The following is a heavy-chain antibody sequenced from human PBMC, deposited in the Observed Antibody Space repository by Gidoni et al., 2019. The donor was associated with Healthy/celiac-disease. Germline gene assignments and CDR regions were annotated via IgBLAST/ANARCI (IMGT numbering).Heavy chain of an antibody. V-gene: IGHV3-23*01. J-gene: IGHJ6*02. CDR3: AKKPPASWGFYYYYGMDV. CDR2: ISGSGGST. Sequence: EVQLLESGGGLVQPGGSLRLSCAASGFTFSSYAMSWVRQAPGKGLEWVSAISGSGGSTYYADSVKGRFTISRDNSKNTLYLQMNSLRAEDTAVYYCAKKPPASWGFYYYYGMDVWGQGTTVTVSS. D-gene: IGHD3-16*01. CDR1: GFTFSSYA.